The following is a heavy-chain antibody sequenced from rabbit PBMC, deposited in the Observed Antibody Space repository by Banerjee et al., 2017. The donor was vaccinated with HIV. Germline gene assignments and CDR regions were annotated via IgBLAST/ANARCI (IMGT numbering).Heavy chain of an antibody. J-gene: IGHJ4*01. CDR2: IYAGSSGST. V-gene: IGHV1S45*01. Sequence: QEQLEESGGDLVKPEGSLTLTCTASGFSFSSGYYMCWVRQAPGKGLEWSACIYAGSSGSTYYASWAKGRFTISKTSSTTVTLRMTSLTAADTATYFCARDLAGVIGWNFGLWGQGTLVTVS. D-gene: IGHD4-1*01. CDR1: GFSFSSGYY. CDR3: ARDLAGVIGWNFGL.